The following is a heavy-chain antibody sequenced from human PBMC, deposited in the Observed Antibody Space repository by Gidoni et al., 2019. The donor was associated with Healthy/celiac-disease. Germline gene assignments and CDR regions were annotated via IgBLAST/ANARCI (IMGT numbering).Heavy chain of an antibody. CDR1: GFTFGAYA. V-gene: IGHV3-49*03. D-gene: IGHD3-22*01. J-gene: IGHJ4*02. CDR2: IRSKAYGGTT. CDR3: TRDQDGYYDSSGSFDY. Sequence: EVQLVESGGGLVQPGRSLRISCTASGFTFGAYAMSCFRQAPGKGLGWVGFIRSKAYGGTTEYAASVKGRFTISRDDSKSIAYLQMNSLKTEDTAVYYCTRDQDGYYDSSGSFDYWGQGTLVTVSS.